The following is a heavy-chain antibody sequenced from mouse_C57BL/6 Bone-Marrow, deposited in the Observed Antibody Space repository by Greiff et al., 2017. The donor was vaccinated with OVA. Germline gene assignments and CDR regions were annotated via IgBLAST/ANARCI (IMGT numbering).Heavy chain of an antibody. CDR1: GYTFTSYW. CDR3: ARRYYGSSWYFDV. V-gene: IGHV1-55*01. Sequence: VKLQQPGAELVKPGASVKMSCKASGYTFTSYWITWVKQRPGQGLEWIGDYYPGSGSTNYNEKFKSKATLTVDTSSSTAYMQLSSLTSEDSAVYYCARRYYGSSWYFDVWGTGTTVTVSS. D-gene: IGHD1-1*01. J-gene: IGHJ1*03. CDR2: YYPGSGST.